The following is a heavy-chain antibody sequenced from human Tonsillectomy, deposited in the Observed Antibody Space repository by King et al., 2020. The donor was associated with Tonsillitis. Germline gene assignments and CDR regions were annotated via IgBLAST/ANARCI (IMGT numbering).Heavy chain of an antibody. CDR2: IYYSGST. CDR1: GGSISSGDYY. D-gene: IGHD2-15*01. V-gene: IGHV4-30-4*01. J-gene: IGHJ5*02. Sequence: QLQESGPGLVKPSQTLSLTCTVSGGSISSGDYYWSWIRQPPGKGLEWIGYIYYSGSTYYNPSLKSRVTISVDTYKNQFSLKLSSVTAADTAVYYCARGDCSGGSCYRDLGDWFDPWGQGTLVTVSS. CDR3: ARGDCSGGSCYRDLGDWFDP.